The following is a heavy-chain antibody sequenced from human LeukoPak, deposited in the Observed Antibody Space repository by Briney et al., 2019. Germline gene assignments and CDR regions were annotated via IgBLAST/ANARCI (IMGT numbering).Heavy chain of an antibody. Sequence: GASVKVSCKASGYTFTSYGISWVRQAPGQGLEWMGWISAYNGNTNCAQKLQGRVTMTTDTSTSTAYMELRSLRSDDTAVYYCAVQYQLLSDGPNFDYWGQGTLVTVSS. CDR1: GYTFTSYG. J-gene: IGHJ4*02. CDR3: AVQYQLLSDGPNFDY. CDR2: ISAYNGNT. V-gene: IGHV1-18*01. D-gene: IGHD2-2*01.